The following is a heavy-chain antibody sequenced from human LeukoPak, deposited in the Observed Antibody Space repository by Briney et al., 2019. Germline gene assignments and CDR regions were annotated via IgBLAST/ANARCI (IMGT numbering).Heavy chain of an antibody. D-gene: IGHD6-13*01. J-gene: IGHJ4*02. CDR3: ARDPRGSSSWYWPAYFDY. Sequence: PSETLSLTCTVSGGSISSSSYYWGWIRQPPGKGLEWIGSIYYSGSTYYNPSLKSRVTISVDTSKNQFSLKLSSVTAADTAVYYCARDPRGSSSWYWPAYFDYWGQGTLVTVSS. CDR1: GGSISSSSYY. V-gene: IGHV4-39*07. CDR2: IYYSGST.